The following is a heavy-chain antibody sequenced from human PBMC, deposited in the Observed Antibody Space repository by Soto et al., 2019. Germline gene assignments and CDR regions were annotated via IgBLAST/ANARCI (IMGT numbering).Heavy chain of an antibody. CDR1: GYSFTSYA. CDR3: ARSGQLERLRPRYYYYGMDV. Sequence: ASENVSCKASGYSFTSYAMHWVRQAPGQRLEWMGWINAGNGNTKYSQKSQGRVTITRDTSASTAYMELSSLRSEDTAVYYCARSGQLERLRPRYYYYGMDVWGQGTAVTVSS. CDR2: INAGNGNT. D-gene: IGHD1-1*01. V-gene: IGHV1-3*01. J-gene: IGHJ6*02.